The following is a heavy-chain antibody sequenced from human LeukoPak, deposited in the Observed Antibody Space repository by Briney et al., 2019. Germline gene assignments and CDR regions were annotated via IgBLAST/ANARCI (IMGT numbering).Heavy chain of an antibody. D-gene: IGHD3-10*01. V-gene: IGHV3-23*01. J-gene: IGHJ4*02. CDR3: AKGIYGSGSYPTLDY. CDR2: ISGSGGST. CDR1: GFTFSSYA. Sequence: GGSLRLSCAASGFTFSSYAMSWVRQAPGKGLEWVSAISGSGGSTYYADSVKGRFTISRDNSKNALYLQMNSLRAEDTAVYYCAKGIYGSGSYPTLDYWGQGTLVTVSS.